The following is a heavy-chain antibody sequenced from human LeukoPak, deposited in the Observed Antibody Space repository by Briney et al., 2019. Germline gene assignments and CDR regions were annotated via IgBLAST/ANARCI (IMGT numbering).Heavy chain of an antibody. Sequence: GGSLRLSCAASGFTFSSYSMNWVRQAPGKGLEWVSSISSSRSYIYYADSVKGRSTISTDNAKNSLYLQMNSLRAEDTAVYYCARAKAAAGSFDYWGQGTLVTVSS. J-gene: IGHJ4*02. CDR3: ARAKAAAGSFDY. D-gene: IGHD6-13*01. V-gene: IGHV3-21*01. CDR1: GFTFSSYS. CDR2: ISSSRSYI.